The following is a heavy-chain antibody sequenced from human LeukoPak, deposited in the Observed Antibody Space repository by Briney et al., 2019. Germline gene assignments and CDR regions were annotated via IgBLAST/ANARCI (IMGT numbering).Heavy chain of an antibody. D-gene: IGHD6-13*01. CDR3: ASSHLYSSSWYLSGRFDF. V-gene: IGHV4-39*07. Sequence: PSETLSLTCIVSGGSISSSSYYWGWLRQPPGKGLEWIGSIYYSGSTYYNPSLRSRVTISIDTSKNHFSLQLSSVTAADTAVYYCASSHLYSSSWYLSGRFDFWGQGTLVTVSS. CDR1: GGSISSSSYY. CDR2: IYYSGST. J-gene: IGHJ4*02.